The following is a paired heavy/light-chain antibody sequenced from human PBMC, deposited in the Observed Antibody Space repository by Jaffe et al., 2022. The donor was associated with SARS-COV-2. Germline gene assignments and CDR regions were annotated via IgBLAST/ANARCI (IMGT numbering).Light chain of an antibody. CDR2: AND. J-gene: IGLJ1*01. CDR3: QSYDISLSDYV. V-gene: IGLV1-40*01. Sequence: QSVLTQPPSVSGAPGQRVTISCTGSSSNIGARYDVHWYQQLPGTAPRLLIYANDNRPSGVPDRISGSKSGTSASLAITGLQAEDEADYYCQSYDISLSDYVFGTGTKVTVL. CDR1: SSNIGARYD.
Heavy chain of an antibody. CDR1: RFSFTTYW. CDR3: GRLRSSGYFGGIDS. J-gene: IGHJ4*02. D-gene: IGHD3-22*01. CDR2: IYPDDSDT. Sequence: EVQLVQSGSEVKRPGESLKISCKASRFSFTTYWIGWVRQMPGKGLEWMGIIYPDDSDTKYSPSFQGQVTISVDKSIDTAYLQWSSLKASDTAMYYCGRLRSSGYFGGIDSWGQGTLVTVSS. V-gene: IGHV5-51*01.